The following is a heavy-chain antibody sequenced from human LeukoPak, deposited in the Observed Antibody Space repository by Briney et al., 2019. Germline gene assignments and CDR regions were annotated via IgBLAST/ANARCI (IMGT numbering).Heavy chain of an antibody. D-gene: IGHD6-6*01. Sequence: PGGSLRLSCAASGFTFRTYWMSWVRQAPGKGLEWVASINQGGVQTYYVESVRGRFTISRDNAMNSFFLQMNSLRAEDTAVYYCARLIGDRTIYDDWGQGTLVTVSS. J-gene: IGHJ4*02. CDR2: INQGGVQT. CDR1: GFTFRTYW. V-gene: IGHV3-7*01. CDR3: ARLIGDRTIYDD.